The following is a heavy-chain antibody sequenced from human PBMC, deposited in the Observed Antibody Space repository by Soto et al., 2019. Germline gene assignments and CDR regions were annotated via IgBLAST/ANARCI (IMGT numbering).Heavy chain of an antibody. CDR1: GYTFTGYY. D-gene: IGHD6-6*01. CDR2: INPNSGGT. J-gene: IGHJ4*02. V-gene: IGHV1-2*04. Sequence: GASVKVSCKASGYTFTGYYMHWARQAPGQGLEWMGWINPNSGGTNYAQKFQGWVTMTRDTSISTAYMELSRLRSDDTAVYYCARGLKYSSSADRYYFDYWGQGTLVTVSS. CDR3: ARGLKYSSSADRYYFDY.